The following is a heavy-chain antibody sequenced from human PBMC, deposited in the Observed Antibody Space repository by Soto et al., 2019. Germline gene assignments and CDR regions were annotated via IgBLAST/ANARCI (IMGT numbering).Heavy chain of an antibody. V-gene: IGHV4-39*01. CDR2: IYYSGST. Sequence: QLQLQESGPGLVKPSETLSLTCTVSGGSISSSSYYWGWIRQPPGKGLEWIGSIYYSGSTYYNPSLKSRFTISVDTSKNQFSLKLSSVTAADTAVYYCARTTTAAGILPPDYWGQGTLVTVSS. J-gene: IGHJ4*02. CDR1: GGSISSSSYY. D-gene: IGHD6-13*01. CDR3: ARTTTAAGILPPDY.